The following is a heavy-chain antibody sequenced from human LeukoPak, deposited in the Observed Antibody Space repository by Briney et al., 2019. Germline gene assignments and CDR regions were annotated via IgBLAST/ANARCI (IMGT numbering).Heavy chain of an antibody. Sequence: PSETLSLTCTVSGGSISSSSYYWGWIRQPPGKGLEWIGSIYYSGSTYYNPSLKSRVTISVDTSKNQFSLKLSSVTAADTAVYYCARDGDRYFDWLLYGFDPWGQGTLVTVSS. CDR3: ARDGDRYFDWLLYGFDP. CDR2: IYYSGST. D-gene: IGHD3-9*01. J-gene: IGHJ5*02. V-gene: IGHV4-39*07. CDR1: GGSISSSSYY.